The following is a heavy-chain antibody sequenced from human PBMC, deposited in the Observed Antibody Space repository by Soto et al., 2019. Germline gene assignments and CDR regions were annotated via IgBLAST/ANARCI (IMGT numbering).Heavy chain of an antibody. D-gene: IGHD6-13*01. CDR3: ARSPRSIAAGGIDF. J-gene: IGHJ4*01. CDR1: GGSISSTNL. CDR2: IYHSGST. Sequence: QVQLQESGPGLVKASGTLSLTCAVSGGSISSTNLWTWVRQPPGKGLEWIGEIYHSGSTNYNPSLRSRFPIHGEQSTNHLSLKLSSVTAADTAVYYCARSPRSIAAGGIDFWGQGILVTVSS. V-gene: IGHV4-4*02.